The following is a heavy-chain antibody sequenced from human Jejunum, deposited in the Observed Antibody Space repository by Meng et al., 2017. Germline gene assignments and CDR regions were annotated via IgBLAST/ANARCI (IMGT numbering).Heavy chain of an antibody. CDR1: GDSVSSNSAA. V-gene: IGHV6-1*01. D-gene: IGHD3-10*02. Sequence: QLQLQQSGPGLGKPSQPLSLPCAISGDSVSSNSAAWNWIRQSPSRGLEWLGRTYYRSKYYNDYALSVKSRITINPDTSKNQFSLQLNSVTPEDTAIYYCARDWGDVRGGFDFWGQGTLVTVSS. J-gene: IGHJ4*02. CDR2: TYYRSKYYN. CDR3: ARDWGDVRGGFDF.